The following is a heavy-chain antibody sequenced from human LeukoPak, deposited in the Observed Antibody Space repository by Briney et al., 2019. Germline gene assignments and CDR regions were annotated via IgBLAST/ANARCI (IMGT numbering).Heavy chain of an antibody. CDR1: GGSFSGYY. Sequence: PSETLSLTCAVYGGSFSGYYWSWIRQPPGKGLEWIGEINHSGSTNYNPSLKSRVTISVDTSKNQFSLKLSSVTAADTAVYYCARRRRYYGVRHDAFDIWGQGTMVTVSS. V-gene: IGHV4-34*01. CDR2: INHSGST. J-gene: IGHJ3*02. CDR3: ARRRRYYGVRHDAFDI. D-gene: IGHD2/OR15-2a*01.